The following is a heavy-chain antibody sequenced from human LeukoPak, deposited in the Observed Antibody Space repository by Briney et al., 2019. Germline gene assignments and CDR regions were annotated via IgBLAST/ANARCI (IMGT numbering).Heavy chain of an antibody. V-gene: IGHV4-30-4*01. D-gene: IGHD3-10*01. J-gene: IGHJ4*02. Sequence: SETLSLTCTVSGGSISSGDYYWSWIRQPPGKGLEWIGYIYYSGSTYYNPSLKSRVTISVDASKNQFSLKLGSVTAADTAVYYCARETTMGAFDYWGQGTLVTVSS. CDR3: ARETTMGAFDY. CDR2: IYYSGST. CDR1: GGSISSGDYY.